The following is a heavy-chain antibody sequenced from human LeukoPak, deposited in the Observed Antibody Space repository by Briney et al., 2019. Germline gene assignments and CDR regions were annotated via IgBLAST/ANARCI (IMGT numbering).Heavy chain of an antibody. D-gene: IGHD5-24*01. Sequence: SVKVSCTASGGSFNSYPISWVRQAPGQGLDWMGGFIPIFDSPHYAQKFQGRLTITTDEFTSTAYMELSSLRSEDTAMYYCASGEMATPNYGDLDYWGQGTLVTVSS. J-gene: IGHJ4*02. CDR1: GGSFNSYP. V-gene: IGHV1-69*05. CDR2: FIPIFDSP. CDR3: ASGEMATPNYGDLDY.